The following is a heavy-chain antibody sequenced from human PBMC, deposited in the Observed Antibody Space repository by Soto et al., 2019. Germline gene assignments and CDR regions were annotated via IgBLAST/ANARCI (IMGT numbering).Heavy chain of an antibody. CDR3: APHDFDY. CDR2: ISYDGSNK. V-gene: IGHV3-30-3*01. Sequence: QVQLVESGGGVVQPGRSLRLSCAASGFTFSSYAMHWVRQAPGKGLEWVAVISYDGSNKYYADSVKGRFTISRANSKNTLYLQLNSLRTEDTAVYFCAPHDFDYWGQGTLVTVSS. J-gene: IGHJ4*02. CDR1: GFTFSSYA.